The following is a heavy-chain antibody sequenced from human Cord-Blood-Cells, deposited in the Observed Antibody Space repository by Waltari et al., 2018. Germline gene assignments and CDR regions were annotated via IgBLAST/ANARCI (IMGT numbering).Heavy chain of an antibody. CDR1: GFTFSSYG. V-gene: IGHV3-30*02. D-gene: IGHD6-13*01. J-gene: IGHJ4*02. CDR2: IRYDGNNK. CDR3: AKGLRQQLVTGDYFDY. Sequence: QVQLVESGGGVVQRGGSLRLSCVASGFTFSSYGMPWVRQAPCKGLEWVAFIRYDGNNKYYADSVTGRFTISRDNSKNTLYLQINSLRAEDTAVYYCAKGLRQQLVTGDYFDYWGQGTLVTVSS.